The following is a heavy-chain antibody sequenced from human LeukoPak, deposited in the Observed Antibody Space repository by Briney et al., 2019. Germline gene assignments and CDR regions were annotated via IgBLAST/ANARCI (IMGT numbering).Heavy chain of an antibody. CDR2: IYYSGST. CDR1: GVSISSSSYY. CDR3: ARHSRDGYNSYRAFDI. D-gene: IGHD5-24*01. V-gene: IGHV4-39*01. J-gene: IGHJ3*02. Sequence: SETLSLTCTVSGVSISSSSYYWDWIRQPPGKGLGWIGSIYYSGSTYYNPSLKSRVTISVDTSKNQFSLKLSSVTAADTAVYYCARHSRDGYNSYRAFDIWGQGTMVTVSS.